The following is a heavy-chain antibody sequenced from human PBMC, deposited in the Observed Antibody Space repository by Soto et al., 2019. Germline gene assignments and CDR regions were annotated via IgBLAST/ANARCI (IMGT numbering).Heavy chain of an antibody. Sequence: QVHLVQSGAEVKKPGASVKVSCKTSGYTFTRYGISWVRQAPGQGLEWMGWISGYDGRTNFAQKVQDRVTMTTDTSTNTVYMDLRSLRSDDTAVYYCAREGDVPYYYYGMDVWGQGTTVTVSS. CDR2: ISGYDGRT. D-gene: IGHD2-21*02. V-gene: IGHV1-18*01. CDR1: GYTFTRYG. CDR3: AREGDVPYYYYGMDV. J-gene: IGHJ6*02.